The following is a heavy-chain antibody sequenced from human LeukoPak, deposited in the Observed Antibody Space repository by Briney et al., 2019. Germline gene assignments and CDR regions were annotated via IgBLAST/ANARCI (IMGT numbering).Heavy chain of an antibody. CDR2: ISGSGGST. D-gene: IGHD5-12*01. J-gene: IGHJ4*02. CDR1: GFTFSSYA. V-gene: IGHV3-23*01. CDR3: AKVQGGYSGYALDSLEIDY. Sequence: QPGGSLRLSCAASGFTFSSYAMSWVRQAPGKGLEWVSAISGSGGSTYYADSVKGRFTISRDNSKNTLYLQMNSLRAEDTAVYYCAKVQGGYSGYALDSLEIDYWGQGTLVTVSS.